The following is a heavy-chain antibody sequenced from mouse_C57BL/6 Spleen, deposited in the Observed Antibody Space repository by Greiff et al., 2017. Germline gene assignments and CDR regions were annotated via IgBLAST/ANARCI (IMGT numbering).Heavy chain of an antibody. J-gene: IGHJ2*01. CDR2: IFPGSGST. CDR1: GYTFTDYY. D-gene: IGHD1-1*01. V-gene: IGHV1-75*01. CDR3: ASGVITTAPHFDY. Sequence: QVQLQQSGPELVKPGASVKISCKASGYTFTDYYINWVKQRPGQGLEWIGWIFPGSGSTYYSEKFKGKATLTVDKSSSTAYMLLSSLTSEDSAVYFCASGVITTAPHFDYWGQGTTLTVSS.